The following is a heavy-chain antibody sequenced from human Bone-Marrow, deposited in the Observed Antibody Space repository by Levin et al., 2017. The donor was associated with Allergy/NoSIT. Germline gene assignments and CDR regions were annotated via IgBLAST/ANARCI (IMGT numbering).Heavy chain of an antibody. Sequence: ASVKVSCKASGYTFTDYFIHWVRLAPGQGLEWMGWINPNSGDTDSSQNFQGTVTMTWDTSISTAYMEVTSLTSNDTALYYCARISSAAFDMWGQGTVVTVSS. CDR3: ARISSAAFDM. CDR2: INPNSGDT. CDR1: GYTFTDYF. D-gene: IGHD6-19*01. J-gene: IGHJ3*02. V-gene: IGHV1-2*02.